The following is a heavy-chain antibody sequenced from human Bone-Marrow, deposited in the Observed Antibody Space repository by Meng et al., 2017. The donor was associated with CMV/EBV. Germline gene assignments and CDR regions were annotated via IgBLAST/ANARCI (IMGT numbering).Heavy chain of an antibody. CDR3: ARAHPYDFWSGSV. D-gene: IGHD3-3*01. CDR2: INPNSGGT. J-gene: IGHJ6*02. CDR1: GYTFTGYY. V-gene: IGHV1-2*02. Sequence: ASVKVSCKASGYTFTGYYMHWVRQAPGQGLEWMGWINPNSGGTKYAQKFQGRVTMTRDTSISTAYMELSRLRSDDTAVYYCARAHPYDFWSGSVWGQGTTATVSS.